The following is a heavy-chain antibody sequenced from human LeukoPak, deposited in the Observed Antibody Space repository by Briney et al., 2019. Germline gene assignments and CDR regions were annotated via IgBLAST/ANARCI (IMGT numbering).Heavy chain of an antibody. CDR3: AKDGDGGSYYVLFDY. Sequence: GGSLRLSCAASGFTFSNYGMSWVRQAPGKGLEWVSGIRGNGEGTYYADSVKGRFTISRDNSKSTLFLQMNSLRDEDTAVYYCAKDGDGGSYYVLFDYWGQGALVTVSS. V-gene: IGHV3-23*01. D-gene: IGHD1-26*01. J-gene: IGHJ4*02. CDR1: GFTFSNYG. CDR2: IRGNGEGT.